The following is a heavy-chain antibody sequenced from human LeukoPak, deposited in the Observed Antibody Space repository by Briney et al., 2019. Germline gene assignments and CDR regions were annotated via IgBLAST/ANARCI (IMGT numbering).Heavy chain of an antibody. D-gene: IGHD2-2*01. Sequence: GGSLRLSCAASGFTFSDYYMSWIRQAPGKGLEWVSYISSSGSTIYYADSVRGRFTISRDNAKNSLYLQMNSLRAEDTAVYCCARGTHRYCSSTRCPAGLNYGMDVWGQGTTVTVSS. J-gene: IGHJ6*01. CDR2: ISSSGSTI. CDR3: ARGTHRYCSSTRCPAGLNYGMDV. CDR1: GFTFSDYY. V-gene: IGHV3-11*01.